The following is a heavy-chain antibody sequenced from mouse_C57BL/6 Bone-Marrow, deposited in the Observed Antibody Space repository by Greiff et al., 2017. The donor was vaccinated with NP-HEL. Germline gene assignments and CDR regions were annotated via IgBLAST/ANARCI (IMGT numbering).Heavy chain of an antibody. D-gene: IGHD3-2*02. V-gene: IGHV1-64*01. Sequence: QVQLQQPGAELVKPGASVKLSCKASGYTFTSYWMHWVKQRPGQGLEWIGMIHPNSGSTNYNEKFKSKATLTVDQSSSTAYMQLSSLTSEDSAVYYCAKKGSSGHWYFDVWGTGTTVTVSS. CDR2: IHPNSGST. CDR3: AKKGSSGHWYFDV. J-gene: IGHJ1*03. CDR1: GYTFTSYW.